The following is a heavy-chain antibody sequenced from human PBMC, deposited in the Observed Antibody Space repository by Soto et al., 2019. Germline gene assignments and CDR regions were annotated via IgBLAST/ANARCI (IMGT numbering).Heavy chain of an antibody. CDR3: AKDQDLPLGYYYGMDV. CDR1: GFTFRTYG. J-gene: IGHJ6*02. V-gene: IGHV3-30*18. Sequence: QVQLVESGGGVVQPGRSLRLSCAASGFTFRTYGMHWVRQAPGKGLEWVALISFDGTNNYYADSVKGRFTISRDNSRNTLYLQLNSLRAEDTDVYYCAKDQDLPLGYYYGMDVWGQGTTVTVSS. CDR2: ISFDGTNN.